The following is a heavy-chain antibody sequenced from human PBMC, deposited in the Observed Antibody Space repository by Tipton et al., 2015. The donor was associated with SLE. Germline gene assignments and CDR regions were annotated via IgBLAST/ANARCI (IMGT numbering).Heavy chain of an antibody. CDR3: ARVVAERLGLDF. CDR1: GGSIGPYY. J-gene: IGHJ4*02. CDR2: IYYSGTSSGGT. Sequence: LRLSCTVSGGSIGPYYWNWMRQSPGKGLEWIGYIYYSGTSSGGTNYNPSLKSRVTISVDTSKMQFSLNLRSVTAADTAVYFCARVVAERLGLDFWGQGTLVTVSS. V-gene: IGHV4-59*01. D-gene: IGHD5-12*01.